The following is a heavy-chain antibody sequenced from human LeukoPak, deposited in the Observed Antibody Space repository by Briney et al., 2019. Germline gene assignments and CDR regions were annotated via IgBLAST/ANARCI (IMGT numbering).Heavy chain of an antibody. J-gene: IGHJ3*02. CDR3: ARVYEKEYSSSWYDAFDI. D-gene: IGHD6-13*01. CDR1: GYTFTGYY. V-gene: IGHV1-2*04. Sequence: ASVKVSCKASGYTFTGYYMHRVRRAPGQGLEWMGWINPNSGGTNYAQKFQGWVTMTRDTSISTAYMELSRLRSDDTAVYYCARVYEKEYSSSWYDAFDIWGQGTMVTVSS. CDR2: INPNSGGT.